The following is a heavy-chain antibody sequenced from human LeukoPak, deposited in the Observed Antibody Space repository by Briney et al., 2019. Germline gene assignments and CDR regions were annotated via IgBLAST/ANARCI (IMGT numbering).Heavy chain of an antibody. J-gene: IGHJ4*02. CDR2: SNGDGSNT. CDR3: ARAGYCSGGNCYSSYYDY. V-gene: IGHV3-74*01. Sequence: GGSLRLSCAASGFTFSSYWMHWVRQSPGKGLLWVSRSNGDGSNTAYADSVKGRFTISRDNAKNPLYLQMNSLRAEDAALYYCARAGYCSGGNCYSSYYDYGGEGTLVTVSS. D-gene: IGHD2-15*01. CDR1: GFTFSSYW.